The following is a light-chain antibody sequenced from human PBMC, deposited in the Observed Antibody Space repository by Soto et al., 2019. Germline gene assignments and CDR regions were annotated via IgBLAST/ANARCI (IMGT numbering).Light chain of an antibody. CDR3: QQYDNLPPFT. Sequence: DIQMTQSPSSLSASVGDRVTITCQASQDISNYLNWYQQKPGKAPKLLIYDASNLETRVPSRFSGSGSGTDFTFTIRSLQPEDIATYYCQQYDNLPPFTFGPGTKVDIK. V-gene: IGKV1-33*01. J-gene: IGKJ3*01. CDR2: DAS. CDR1: QDISNY.